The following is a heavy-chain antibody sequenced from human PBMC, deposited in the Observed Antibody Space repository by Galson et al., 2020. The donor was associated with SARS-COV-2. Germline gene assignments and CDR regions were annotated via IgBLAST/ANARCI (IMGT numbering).Heavy chain of an antibody. D-gene: IGHD5-18*01. CDR1: GFTFSSYW. CDR2: VKQYGSDR. V-gene: IGHV3-7*01. Sequence: PGGSLRLSCAASGFTFSSYWMSWVRQAPGKGLEWVANVKQYGSDRYYADSVKGRFTISSDYAEKSVHLQMNSLRVEDTAVYFCARDQDGYNDFWGRGTLVTVSS. CDR3: ARDQDGYNDF. J-gene: IGHJ4*02.